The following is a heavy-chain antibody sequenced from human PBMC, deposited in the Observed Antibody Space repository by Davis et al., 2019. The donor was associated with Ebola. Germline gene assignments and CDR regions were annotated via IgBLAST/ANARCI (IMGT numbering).Heavy chain of an antibody. D-gene: IGHD2-8*02. CDR2: INHSGST. V-gene: IGHV4-34*01. CDR3: ARGPDCTGGVCYRWFDP. J-gene: IGHJ5*02. CDR1: GGSFSGYY. Sequence: PSETLSLTCAVYGGSFSGYYWSWIRQPPGKGLEWIGEINHSGSTNYNPSLKSRVTISVDTSKNQFSLKLSSVTAADTAVYYCARGPDCTGGVCYRWFDPWGQGTLVTVSS.